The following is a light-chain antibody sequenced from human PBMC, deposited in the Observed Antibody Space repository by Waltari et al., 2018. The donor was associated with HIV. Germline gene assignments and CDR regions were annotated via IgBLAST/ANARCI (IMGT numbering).Light chain of an antibody. CDR2: GAS. CDR1: IHIY. V-gene: IGKV1-39*01. CDR3: HQSYRTPWT. J-gene: IGKJ1*01. Sequence: IHIYLNWYQQKPGEAPKLLIYGASSLQSGVPSRVSGSGSGTDFSLTISSLQPEDFGTYYCHQSYRTPWTFGQGTKVEMK.